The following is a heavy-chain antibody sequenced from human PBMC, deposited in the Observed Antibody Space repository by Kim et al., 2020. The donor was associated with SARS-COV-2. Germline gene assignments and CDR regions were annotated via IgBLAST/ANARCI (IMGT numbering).Heavy chain of an antibody. Sequence: TNAYATPVKGRFTSTRNDSKNTSYLQMNSLKTEDTAMYYCTTADRSILDYWGQGTLVTVSS. D-gene: IGHD2-15*01. CDR2: TN. CDR3: TTADRSILDY. J-gene: IGHJ4*02. V-gene: IGHV3-15*01.